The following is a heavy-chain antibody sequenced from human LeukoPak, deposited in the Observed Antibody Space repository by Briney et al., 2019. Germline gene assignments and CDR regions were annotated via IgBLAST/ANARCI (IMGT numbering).Heavy chain of an antibody. D-gene: IGHD6-19*01. CDR3: ATFRRQWLVRYDY. CDR1: GGTFSSYA. Sequence: ASVKVSCKASGGTFSSYAISWVRQAPGQGLEWMGGFDPEDGETIYAQKFQGRVTMTEDTSTDTAYMELSSLRSEDTAVYYCATFRRQWLVRYDYWGQGTLVTVSS. V-gene: IGHV1-24*01. CDR2: FDPEDGET. J-gene: IGHJ4*02.